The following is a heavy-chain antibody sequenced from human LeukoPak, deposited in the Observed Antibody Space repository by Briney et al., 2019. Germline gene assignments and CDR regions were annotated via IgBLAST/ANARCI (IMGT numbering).Heavy chain of an antibody. CDR2: IYYSGST. D-gene: IGHD2-2*01. V-gene: IGHV4-39*01. J-gene: IGHJ4*02. CDR1: GGSISSSSYY. CDR3: ARQDLLRRVVPAAIDY. Sequence: PSETLSLTCTVSGGSISSSSYYWGWIRQPPGKGLEWIGSIYYSGSTYYNPSLKSRVTISVDTSKNQFSLKLSSVTAADTAVYYCARQDLLRRVVPAAIDYWGQGTLVTVSS.